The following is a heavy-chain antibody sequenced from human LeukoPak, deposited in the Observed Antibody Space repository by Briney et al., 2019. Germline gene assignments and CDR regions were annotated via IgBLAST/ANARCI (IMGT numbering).Heavy chain of an antibody. CDR2: ISGSAGST. CDR3: AKGRSYSSTPDAFGV. CDR1: RFTFSFYA. J-gene: IGHJ3*01. D-gene: IGHD6-13*01. V-gene: IGHV3-23*01. Sequence: GGSLRLSCAASRFTFSFYAMSWVRQAPGKRLEWVSTISGSAGSTYYADSVKGRFTISRDISENTLYLQMNSLGVEDTALYYCAKGRSYSSTPDAFGVWGQGTMVTISS.